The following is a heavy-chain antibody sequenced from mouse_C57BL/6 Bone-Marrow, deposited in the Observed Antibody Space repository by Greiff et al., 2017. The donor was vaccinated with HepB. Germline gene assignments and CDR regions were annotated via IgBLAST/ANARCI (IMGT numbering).Heavy chain of an antibody. CDR2: IDPANGNT. CDR1: GFNIKNTY. D-gene: IGHD1-1*01. Sequence: DVKLVESVAELVRPGASVKLSCTASGFNIKNTYMHWVKQRPEQGLEWIGRIDPANGNTKYAPKFQGKATITADTSSNTAYLQLSSLTSEDTAIYYCARSGTTVVADDWYFDVWGTGTTVTVSS. CDR3: ARSGTTVVADDWYFDV. J-gene: IGHJ1*03. V-gene: IGHV14-3*01.